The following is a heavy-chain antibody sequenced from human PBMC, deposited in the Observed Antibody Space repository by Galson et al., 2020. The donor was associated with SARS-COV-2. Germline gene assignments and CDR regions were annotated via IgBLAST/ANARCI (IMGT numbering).Heavy chain of an antibody. CDR3: ARYTPEGYFDL. J-gene: IGHJ2*01. D-gene: IGHD2-2*02. V-gene: IGHV4-31*03. CDR1: GGSINSAYY. CDR2: IYHSGSA. Sequence: ETSETLSLTCTVSGGSINSAYYWSWIRQHPGKGLEWIGYIYHSGSAYYNPSLKSRVTIPVDTSKNQFSLTLSSVTAADTAMYYCARYTPEGYFDLWGRGTLVTVSS.